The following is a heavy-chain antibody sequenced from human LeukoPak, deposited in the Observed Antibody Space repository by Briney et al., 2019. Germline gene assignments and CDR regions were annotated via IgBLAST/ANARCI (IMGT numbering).Heavy chain of an antibody. D-gene: IGHD3-3*01. CDR1: GGSISSSSYY. CDR3: ARQVCYDFWRGYSSYWHFDL. V-gene: IGHV4-39*01. J-gene: IGHJ2*01. CDR2: IYYSGST. Sequence: SETLSLTCTVSGGSISSSSYYWGWIRQPPGKGLEWIGSIYYSGSTYYNPSLKSRVTISVDTSKNQFSLKLSSVTAADTAVYYCARQVCYDFWRGYSSYWHFDLWGRGTLVTVSS.